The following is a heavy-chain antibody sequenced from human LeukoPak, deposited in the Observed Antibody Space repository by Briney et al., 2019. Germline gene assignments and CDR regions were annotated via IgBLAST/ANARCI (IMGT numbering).Heavy chain of an antibody. CDR3: AKGRFITMVRGVIITPPGFDY. V-gene: IGHV3-23*01. D-gene: IGHD3-10*01. CDR2: ISGSGGST. CDR1: GFTFSSYA. J-gene: IGHJ4*02. Sequence: GGSLRLSCAASGFTFSSYAMSWVRQAPGKGLEWVSAISGSGGSTYYADSVKGRFTISRDNSKNTLYLQMNSLRAEDTAVYYCAKGRFITMVRGVIITPPGFDYWGQGTLVTVSS.